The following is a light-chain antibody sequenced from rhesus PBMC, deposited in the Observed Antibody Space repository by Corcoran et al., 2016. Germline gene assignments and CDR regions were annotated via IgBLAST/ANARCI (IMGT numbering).Light chain of an antibody. Sequence: DIVMTQTPLSLPVTPGEPASISCRSSQSLLDSEDGNTYLDWYLQKPGQFPQLLIYEVSNRASGVPDRFRGSVSDTVFTLKISRVVAEDVGVYYCMQALEFPWTFGQGTKVEIK. J-gene: IGKJ1*01. V-gene: IGKV2-104*02. CDR2: EVS. CDR3: MQALEFPWT. CDR1: QSLLDSEDGNTY.